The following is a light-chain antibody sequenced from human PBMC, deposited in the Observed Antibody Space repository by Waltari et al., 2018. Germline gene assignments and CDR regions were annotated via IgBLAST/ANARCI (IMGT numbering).Light chain of an antibody. Sequence: DIVMTQSPDSLAVSLGERTTINCKSSQSVLYSSNNKNHLSWYQQKPGQSPKLLIYWASTRESGVPDRFSGSGSGTDFTLTVSSLQAEDVAVYYCQQYYATPRTFGPGTKVYIK. V-gene: IGKV4-1*01. J-gene: IGKJ3*01. CDR2: WAS. CDR1: QSVLYSSNNKNH. CDR3: QQYYATPRT.